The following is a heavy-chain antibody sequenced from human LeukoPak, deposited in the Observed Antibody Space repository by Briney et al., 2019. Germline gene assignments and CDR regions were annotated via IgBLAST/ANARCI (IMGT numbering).Heavy chain of an antibody. V-gene: IGHV3-30*01. D-gene: IGHD6-13*01. J-gene: IGHJ3*02. CDR2: ISYDGSNK. Sequence: PGESLRLSCAASGFTFSSNAMHWARQAPGKGLEWVAVISYDGSNKYYADSVKGRFTISRDNSKNTLYLQMNSLRAEDTAVYYCARELEQQPVQGAFDIWGQGTMVTVSS. CDR3: ARELEQQPVQGAFDI. CDR1: GFTFSSNA.